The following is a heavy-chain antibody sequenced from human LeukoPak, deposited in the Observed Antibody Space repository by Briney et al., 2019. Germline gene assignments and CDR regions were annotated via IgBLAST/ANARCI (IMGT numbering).Heavy chain of an antibody. Sequence: SQTLSLTCTVSGGSISSGDYYWSWIRQPPGKGLEWIGYIYYSRSTYYNPSLKSRVTISVDTSKNQFSLKLSSVTAADTAVYYCAREGYYDILTGPYYYGMDVWGKGTTVTVSS. D-gene: IGHD3-9*01. CDR3: AREGYYDILTGPYYYGMDV. V-gene: IGHV4-30-4*01. CDR2: IYYSRST. J-gene: IGHJ6*04. CDR1: GGSISSGDYY.